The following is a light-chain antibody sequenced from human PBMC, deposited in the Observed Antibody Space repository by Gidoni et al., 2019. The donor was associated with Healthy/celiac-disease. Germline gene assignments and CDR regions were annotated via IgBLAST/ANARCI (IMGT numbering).Light chain of an antibody. CDR2: KAS. Sequence: DIQMTPSPSTRSASLGDRVTITCRASQSISSRFAWYQQKPGKAPKLLIYKASSLASGVPPRFSGSGSGTEFTLTISSLQPDDFATYYCQQYNSYPWPFGQGTKVEIK. CDR3: QQYNSYPWP. J-gene: IGKJ1*01. CDR1: QSISSR. V-gene: IGKV1-5*03.